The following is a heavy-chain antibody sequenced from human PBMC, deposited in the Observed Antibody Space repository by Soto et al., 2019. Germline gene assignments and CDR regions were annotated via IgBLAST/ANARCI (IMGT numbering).Heavy chain of an antibody. V-gene: IGHV3-30*18. D-gene: IGHD3-22*01. CDR1: GFTFSSYG. CDR2: ISYDGSNK. J-gene: IGHJ6*02. CDR3: AKEQDYYDSSGYLDGMDV. Sequence: GGSLRLSCAASGFTFSSYGMHWVRQAPGKGLEWVAVISYDGSNKYYADSVKGRFTISRDNSKNTLYLQMNSLRAEDTAVYYCAKEQDYYDSSGYLDGMDVWGQGTTVTVSS.